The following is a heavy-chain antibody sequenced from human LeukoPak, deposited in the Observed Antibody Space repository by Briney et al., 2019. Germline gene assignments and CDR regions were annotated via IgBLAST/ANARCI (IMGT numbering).Heavy chain of an antibody. CDR1: GFTFSDYY. V-gene: IGHV3-11*01. D-gene: IGHD1-26*01. CDR2: ISSSGSTI. CDR3: ATQYSGSYQYYFDY. Sequence: GGSLRLSCAASGFTFSDYYMSWIRQAPGKGLEWVSYISSSGSTIYYADSVKGRFTISRDNAKNSLYLQMNSLRAEDTAVYYCATQYSGSYQYYFDYWGQGTLVTVSS. J-gene: IGHJ4*02.